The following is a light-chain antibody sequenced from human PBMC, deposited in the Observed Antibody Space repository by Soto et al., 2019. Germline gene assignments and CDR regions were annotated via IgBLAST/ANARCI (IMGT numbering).Light chain of an antibody. CDR2: GAS. Sequence: EIVMTQSPATLSVSPGERATLSCRASQSVSGDLAWYQQKPGQAPRLLIYGASTRATGIPARFSGSGSGTEFSLSISSLQSEDFAVYYCQQYDKWPRTFGGGTKVDIK. CDR1: QSVSGD. V-gene: IGKV3-15*01. J-gene: IGKJ4*01. CDR3: QQYDKWPRT.